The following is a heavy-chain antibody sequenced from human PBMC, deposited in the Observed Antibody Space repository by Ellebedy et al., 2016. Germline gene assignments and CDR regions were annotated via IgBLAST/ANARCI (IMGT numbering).Heavy chain of an antibody. D-gene: IGHD5-18*01. CDR1: GFTFSSYW. V-gene: IGHV3-7*01. J-gene: IGHJ4*02. CDR2: IKQDGSEK. Sequence: GESLKISXAASGFTFSSYWMSWVRQAPGKGLEWVANIKQDGSEKYYVDSVKGRFTISRDNAKNSLYLQMNSLRAEDTAVYYCARGGLQIQLWLREAVVLDYWGQGTLVTVSS. CDR3: ARGGLQIQLWLREAVVLDY.